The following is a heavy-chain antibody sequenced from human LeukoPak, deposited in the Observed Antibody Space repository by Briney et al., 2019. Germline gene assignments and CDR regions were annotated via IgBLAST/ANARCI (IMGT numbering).Heavy chain of an antibody. CDR1: GYTFTSYG. D-gene: IGHD2-21*02. V-gene: IGHV1-18*01. CDR2: ISAYNGNT. CDR3: AIMVVTAIPAYYYYYYMDV. Sequence: ASVKVSCKASGYTFTSYGTSWVRQAPGQGLEWMGWISAYNGNTNYAQKLQGRVTMTTDTSTSTAYMELRSLRSEDTAVYYCAIMVVTAIPAYYYYYYMDVWGKGTTVTVSS. J-gene: IGHJ6*03.